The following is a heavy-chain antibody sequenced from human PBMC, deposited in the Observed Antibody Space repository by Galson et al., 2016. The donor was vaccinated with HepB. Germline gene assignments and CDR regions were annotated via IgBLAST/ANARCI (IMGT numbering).Heavy chain of an antibody. Sequence: SMRLSCEASGFTFSTHAMSWVRQAPGKRLEWVAAISGTGDKRDYSDSVQGRFTISRDDSKSTLYLKMDRLRAEDTAVYYCATEPIVGVPDSFYYWGQGTLVTVSS. CDR3: ATEPIVGVPDSFYY. CDR2: ISGTGDKR. J-gene: IGHJ4*02. D-gene: IGHD1-26*01. CDR1: GFTFSTHA. V-gene: IGHV3-23*01.